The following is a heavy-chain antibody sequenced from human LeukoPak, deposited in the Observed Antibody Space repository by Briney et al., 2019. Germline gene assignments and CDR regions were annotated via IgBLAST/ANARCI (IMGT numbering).Heavy chain of an antibody. J-gene: IGHJ4*02. CDR3: TRVRWGYYDCSGYYDY. CDR1: GFTFGDYA. Sequence: GGSLRLSCTASGFTFGDYAMSWVRQAPGKGLEWVGFIRSKAYGGTTEYAASVKGRFTISRDDSKSIAYLQMNSLKTEDTAVYYCTRVRWGYYDCSGYYDYWGQGTLVTVSS. V-gene: IGHV3-49*04. CDR2: IRSKAYGGTT. D-gene: IGHD3-22*01.